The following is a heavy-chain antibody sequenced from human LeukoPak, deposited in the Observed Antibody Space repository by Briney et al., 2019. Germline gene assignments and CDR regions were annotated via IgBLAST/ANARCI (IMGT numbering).Heavy chain of an antibody. V-gene: IGHV4-4*07. CDR2: MYSSGGT. Sequence: SETLSLTCVVSGGSISSNYWSWIRQPAGKGLEWIGRMYSSGGTNCNPSLKSRVTMSIDTSKNQFSLKMSSVTAADTAVYYCARVSLVRGAPDYYFDYWGQGTLVTVSS. D-gene: IGHD3-10*01. CDR1: GGSISSNY. CDR3: ARVSLVRGAPDYYFDY. J-gene: IGHJ4*02.